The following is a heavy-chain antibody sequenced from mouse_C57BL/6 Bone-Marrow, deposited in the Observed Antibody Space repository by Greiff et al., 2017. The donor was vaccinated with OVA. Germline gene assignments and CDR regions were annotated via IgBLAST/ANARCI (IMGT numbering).Heavy chain of an antibody. CDR3: AMGGTGSPYAMDY. V-gene: IGHV1-54*01. CDR1: GYAFTNYL. J-gene: IGHJ4*01. Sequence: VQLQQSGAELVRPGTSVKVSCKASGYAFTNYLIEWVKQRPGQGLEWIGVINPGSGGTNYNEKFKGKATLTADKSSSTAYMQLSSLTSEDSAVYFCAMGGTGSPYAMDYWGQGTSVTVSS. CDR2: INPGSGGT.